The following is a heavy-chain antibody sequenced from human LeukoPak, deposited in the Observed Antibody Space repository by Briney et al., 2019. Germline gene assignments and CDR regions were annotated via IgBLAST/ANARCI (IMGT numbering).Heavy chain of an antibody. CDR2: TYTGGST. CDR3: ARTVRSRSLKWFDP. Sequence: GGSLRLSCAASGFSVSDNYMSWVRQAPGRGLEWVSVTYTGGSTYYADSVKGRFTLSRDDSENTLVLQMNSLGVEDTAFYYCARTVRSRSLKWFDPWGQGTLVTVSS. CDR1: GFSVSDNY. D-gene: IGHD4-17*01. J-gene: IGHJ5*02. V-gene: IGHV3-66*01.